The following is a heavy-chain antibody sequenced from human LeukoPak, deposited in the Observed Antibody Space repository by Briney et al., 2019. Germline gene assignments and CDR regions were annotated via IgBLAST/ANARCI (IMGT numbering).Heavy chain of an antibody. J-gene: IGHJ1*01. D-gene: IGHD1-26*01. CDR1: GFTFSSYG. CDR3: AKVNLWELLEYFQH. V-gene: IGHV3-30*02. Sequence: GGSLRLSCAASGFTFSSYGMHWVRQAPGKGLEWVAFIRYDGSNKYYADSVKGRFTISRDNSKNTLYLQMNSLRAEDTAVYYCAKVNLWELLEYFQHWGQGTLVTVSS. CDR2: IRYDGSNK.